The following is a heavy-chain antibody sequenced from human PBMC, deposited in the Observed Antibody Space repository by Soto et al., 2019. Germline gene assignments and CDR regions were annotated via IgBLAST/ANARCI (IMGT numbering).Heavy chain of an antibody. Sequence: PGGSLRLSCAASGFTFSSYAMHWVRQAPGKGLEWVAVISYDGSNKYYADSVKGRFTISRDNSKNTLYLQMNSLRAEDTAVYYCARDRDRDYDFWSGYYSTYYYYGMDVWGQGTTVTVSS. D-gene: IGHD3-3*01. CDR1: GFTFSSYA. CDR2: ISYDGSNK. J-gene: IGHJ6*02. CDR3: ARDRDRDYDFWSGYYSTYYYYGMDV. V-gene: IGHV3-30-3*01.